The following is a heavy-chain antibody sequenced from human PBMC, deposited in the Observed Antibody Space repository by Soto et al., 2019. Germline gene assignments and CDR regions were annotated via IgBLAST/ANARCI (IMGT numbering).Heavy chain of an antibody. CDR3: AKDILGGAVAGTGMDV. CDR2: ISWDGGST. CDR1: GFTFDDYT. V-gene: IGHV3-43*01. J-gene: IGHJ6*02. Sequence: VSLRLSCAASGFTFDDYTMHWVRQAPGKGLGWVSLISWDGGSTYYADSVKGRFTISRDNSKNSLYLQMNSLRTEDTALYYCAKDILGGAVAGTGMDVWGQGTTVTVSS. D-gene: IGHD6-19*01.